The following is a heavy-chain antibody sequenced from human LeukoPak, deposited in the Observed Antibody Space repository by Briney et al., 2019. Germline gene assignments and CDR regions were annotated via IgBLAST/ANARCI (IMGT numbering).Heavy chain of an antibody. D-gene: IGHD3-9*01. CDR3: AKDLGPLRYFDWTRGWFDP. CDR2: ISGSGGST. CDR1: GFTFSSYA. J-gene: IGHJ5*02. Sequence: PGGSLRLSCAASGFTFSSYAMSWVRQAPGKGLEWVSAISGSGGSTYYADSVKGRFTISRDNSKSTLYLQMNSLRAEDTAVYYCAKDLGPLRYFDWTRGWFDPWGQGTLVTVSS. V-gene: IGHV3-23*01.